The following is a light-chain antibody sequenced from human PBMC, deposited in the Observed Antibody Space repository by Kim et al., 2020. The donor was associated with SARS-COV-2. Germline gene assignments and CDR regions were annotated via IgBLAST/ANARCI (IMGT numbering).Light chain of an antibody. Sequence: PRRTARITFGGNNIGSNSVPWYQQQPGQAPVLVIYYDSDRPSGIPERFSGSNSGNTATLTISRVEAGDDADYYCQVWDSSSDHWVFGGGTKLTVL. J-gene: IGLJ3*02. CDR1: NIGSNS. V-gene: IGLV3-21*04. CDR2: YDS. CDR3: QVWDSSSDHWV.